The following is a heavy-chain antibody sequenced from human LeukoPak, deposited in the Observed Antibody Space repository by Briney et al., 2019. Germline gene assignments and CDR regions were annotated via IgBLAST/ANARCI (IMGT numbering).Heavy chain of an antibody. CDR3: AREVRYSSGWYSYYFDY. V-gene: IGHV3-11*04. CDR2: ISSSGTTI. Sequence: GGSLRLSCAASGFTFNDYYMTWIRQAPGKGLEWVSYISSSGTTIYYADSVKGRFTISRDNSKNTLYLQMNSLRAEDTAVYYCAREVRYSSGWYSYYFDYWGQGTLVTVSS. D-gene: IGHD6-19*01. J-gene: IGHJ4*02. CDR1: GFTFNDYY.